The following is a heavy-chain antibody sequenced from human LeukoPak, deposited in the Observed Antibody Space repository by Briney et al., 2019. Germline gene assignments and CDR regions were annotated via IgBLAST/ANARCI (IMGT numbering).Heavy chain of an antibody. V-gene: IGHV4-38-2*01. CDR1: GYSIRSGYY. Sequence: SETLSLTCAVSGYSIRSGYYWGWIRQPPGKGLEWIGSIYHSGSTYYNPSLKRRVTISVDTSKNQFSLKLRSVTAADTAVYYCAGWFGELLSIFTYWGQGALVTVSS. J-gene: IGHJ4*02. D-gene: IGHD3-10*01. CDR2: IYHSGST. CDR3: AGWFGELLSIFTY.